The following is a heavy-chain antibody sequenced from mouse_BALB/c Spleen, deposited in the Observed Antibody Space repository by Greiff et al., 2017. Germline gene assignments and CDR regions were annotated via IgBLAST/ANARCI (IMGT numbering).Heavy chain of an antibody. CDR1: GFSLTGYG. CDR2: IWGDGST. CDR3: DRDRGITGGNYAMDY. Sequence: VKLMESGPGLVAPSQSLSITCTVSGFSLTGYGVNWVRQPPGKGLEWLGMIWGDGSTDYNSALKSRLSISKDNSKSQVFLKMNSLQTDDTARYYWDRDRGITGGNYAMDYWGQGTSVTVSS. D-gene: IGHD2-4*01. J-gene: IGHJ4*01. V-gene: IGHV2-6-7*01.